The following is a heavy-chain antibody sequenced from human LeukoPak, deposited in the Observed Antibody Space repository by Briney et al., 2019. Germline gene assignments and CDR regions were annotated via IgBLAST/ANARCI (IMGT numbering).Heavy chain of an antibody. J-gene: IGHJ4*02. CDR2: ISGSGDTT. D-gene: IGHD3-10*01. V-gene: IGHV3-23*01. Sequence: PGGSLRLSCAASGFTFRSYGMTWVRQAPGKGLEWVSRISGSGDTTGYADSVKGRFTISRDNFENTLYLQMNSLRGEDTAVYYCAKEGSALWFGELSHSFDNWGQGTLVTVSS. CDR1: GFTFRSYG. CDR3: AKEGSALWFGELSHSFDN.